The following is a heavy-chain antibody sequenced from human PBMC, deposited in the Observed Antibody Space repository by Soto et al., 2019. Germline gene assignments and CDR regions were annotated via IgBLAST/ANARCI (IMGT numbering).Heavy chain of an antibody. CDR2: ITDTGGDA. J-gene: IGHJ4*02. V-gene: IGHV3-23*01. CDR3: VRGSEDSYPGSRIFDF. Sequence: GGSLRLSCVASGLTFGSRAMSWVRQSPGEGLEWVSTITDTGGDAKYADSVRGRFAISRDNSKNTLYLQMSALRAEDSAIYFCVRGSEDSYPGSRIFDFWGWGTLVTVSS. D-gene: IGHD3-10*01. CDR1: GLTFGSRA.